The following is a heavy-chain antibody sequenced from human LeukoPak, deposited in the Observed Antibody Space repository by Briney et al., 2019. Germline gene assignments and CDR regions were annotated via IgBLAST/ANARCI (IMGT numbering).Heavy chain of an antibody. CDR1: GFTFSSYA. D-gene: IGHD7-27*01. CDR2: ISYDGSNK. V-gene: IGHV3-30-3*01. CDR3: AKGEDFNWGRGLTIDY. Sequence: GGSLRLSCAASGFTFSSYAMHWVRQAPGKGLEWVAVISYDGSNKYYADSVKGRFTISRDNSKNTLYLQVNSLRAEDTAVYYCAKGEDFNWGRGLTIDYWGQGTLVTVSS. J-gene: IGHJ4*02.